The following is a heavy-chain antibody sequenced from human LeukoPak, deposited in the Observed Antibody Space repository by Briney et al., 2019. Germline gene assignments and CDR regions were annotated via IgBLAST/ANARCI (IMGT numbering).Heavy chain of an antibody. J-gene: IGHJ6*03. CDR2: ISYDGSNK. V-gene: IGHV3-30*18. CDR1: GFTFSSYG. Sequence: GGSLRLSCAASGFTFSSYGMHWVRQAPGKGLEWVAVISYDGSNKYYADSVKGRFTISTDNSKNTLYLQMNSLRAEDTAVYYCAKDRRIVGATNPYYYYYVDVWGKGTTVTISS. CDR3: AKDRRIVGATNPYYYYYVDV. D-gene: IGHD1-26*01.